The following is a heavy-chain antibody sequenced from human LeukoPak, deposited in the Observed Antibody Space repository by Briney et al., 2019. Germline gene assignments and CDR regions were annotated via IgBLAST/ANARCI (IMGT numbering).Heavy chain of an antibody. CDR3: ARAYYDFWSDPPALDY. V-gene: IGHV4-4*07. CDR1: GCSISSYY. Sequence: SETLSLTCTVSGCSISSYYWSWIRQPAGKGLEWIGRIYTSGSTNYNPSLKSRVTMSVDTSKNQFSLKLSSVTAADTAVYYCARAYYDFWSDPPALDYWGQGTLVTVSS. CDR2: IYTSGST. J-gene: IGHJ4*02. D-gene: IGHD3-3*01.